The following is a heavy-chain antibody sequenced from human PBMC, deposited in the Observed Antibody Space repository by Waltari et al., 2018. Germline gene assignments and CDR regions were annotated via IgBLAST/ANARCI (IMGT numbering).Heavy chain of an antibody. CDR2: LDPEDGET. D-gene: IGHD2-2*01. CDR3: ATVGRAAANY. Sequence: QVQLVQSGAEVKKPGASVKVSCKVSGYTLTKLSMHWVRQAPGKGLEWMGGLDPEDGETNDEQKFQGRVTMTEDTSTDTAYMELSSLRSEDTAVYYCATVGRAAANYWGQGTLVTVSS. CDR1: GYTLTKLS. V-gene: IGHV1-24*01. J-gene: IGHJ4*02.